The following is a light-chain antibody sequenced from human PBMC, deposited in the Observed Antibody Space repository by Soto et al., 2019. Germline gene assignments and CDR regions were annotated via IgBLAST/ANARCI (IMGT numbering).Light chain of an antibody. CDR1: SSDIGSYNY. J-gene: IGLJ1*01. V-gene: IGLV2-14*01. CDR2: DVS. Sequence: QSALTQPASVSGSPGQSITISCTGTSSDIGSYNYVSWYQQYPGKAPKLMIYDVSNRPSGVSNRFSGSKSGNTASLTISGLQAEDEAEYHCSSYTSTTLYVFGTGTKLTVL. CDR3: SSYTSTTLYV.